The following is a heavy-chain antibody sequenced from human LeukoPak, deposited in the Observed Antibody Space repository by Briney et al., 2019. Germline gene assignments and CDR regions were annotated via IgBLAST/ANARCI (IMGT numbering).Heavy chain of an antibody. CDR3: ARDRSGGWFDP. J-gene: IGHJ5*02. CDR2: INPSGGST. Sequence: ASVKVSCKASGYTFTGYYMHWVRQAPGQGLEWMGIINPSGGSTSYAQKFQGRVTMTRDMSTSTVYMELSSLRSEDTAVYYCARDRSGGWFDPWGQGTLVTVSS. CDR1: GYTFTGYY. V-gene: IGHV1-46*01. D-gene: IGHD2-15*01.